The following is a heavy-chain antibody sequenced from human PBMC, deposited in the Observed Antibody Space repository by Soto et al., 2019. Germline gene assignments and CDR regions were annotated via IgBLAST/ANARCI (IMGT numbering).Heavy chain of an antibody. CDR3: AKSIITDGGNILGENNFDY. V-gene: IGHV3-9*01. D-gene: IGHD2-15*01. J-gene: IGHJ4*02. CDR1: GFTFDDYA. Sequence: EVQLVESGGGLVQPGRSLRLSCAASGFTFDDYAMHWVRQAPGKGLEWVSGISWNSGSIGYADSVKGRFTISRDNAKNSLYMQMNSLRAEDTALYYCAKSIITDGGNILGENNFDYWGQGTLVTVSS. CDR2: ISWNSGSI.